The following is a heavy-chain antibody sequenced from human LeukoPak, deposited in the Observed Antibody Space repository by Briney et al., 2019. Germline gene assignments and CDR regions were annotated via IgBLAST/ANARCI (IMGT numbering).Heavy chain of an antibody. Sequence: PSETLSLTCAVYSGSFSGYYWSWIRQPPGKRLEWIGEINHSGSTNYNPSLKSRVTISVDTSKNQFSLKLSSVTAADTAVYYCARMYPLYYMDVWGKGTTVTVSS. CDR2: INHSGST. D-gene: IGHD2-2*01. CDR1: SGSFSGYY. CDR3: ARMYPLYYMDV. J-gene: IGHJ6*03. V-gene: IGHV4-34*01.